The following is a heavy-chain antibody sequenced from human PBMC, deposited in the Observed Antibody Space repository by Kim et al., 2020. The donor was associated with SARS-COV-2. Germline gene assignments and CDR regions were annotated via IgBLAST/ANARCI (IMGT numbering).Heavy chain of an antibody. V-gene: IGHV3-33*05. CDR1: GFTFSSYG. CDR3: AREGHCSSTSCYGILFDY. D-gene: IGHD2-2*01. CDR2: ISYDGSNK. J-gene: IGHJ4*02. Sequence: GGSLRLSCAASGFTFSSYGMHWVRQAPGKGLEWVAVISYDGSNKYYADSVKGRFTISRDNSKNTLYLQMNSLRAEDTAVYYCAREGHCSSTSCYGILFDYWGQGTLVTVSS.